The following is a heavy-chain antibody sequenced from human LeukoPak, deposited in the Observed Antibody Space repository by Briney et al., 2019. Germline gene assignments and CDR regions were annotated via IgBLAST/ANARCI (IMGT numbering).Heavy chain of an antibody. D-gene: IGHD2-8*01. CDR1: GFTFSSYS. V-gene: IGHV3-21*01. J-gene: IGHJ4*02. CDR2: ISSSSSYI. CDR3: ARALYRGFDY. Sequence: GGSLRLXCAASGFTFSSYSMNWVRQAPGKELEWVSSISSSSSYIYYADSVRGRFTISRDNAKNSLYLQMNSLRAEDTAVYYCARALYRGFDYWGQGTLVTVSS.